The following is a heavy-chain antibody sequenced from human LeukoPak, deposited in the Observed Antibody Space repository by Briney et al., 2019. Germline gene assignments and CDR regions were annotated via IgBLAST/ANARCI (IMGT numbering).Heavy chain of an antibody. CDR1: GFSASSNY. V-gene: IGHV3-23*01. D-gene: IGHD3-3*01. CDR2: ISGSGGGT. CDR3: ARWSGDYKFDY. J-gene: IGHJ4*02. Sequence: GGSLRLSCAASGFSASSNYMGWVRQAPGKGLEWVSGISGSGGGTYYAASVKGRFTISRDNSKDTLFLQMNSLRADDTALYYCARWSGDYKFDYWGQGTLVTVSS.